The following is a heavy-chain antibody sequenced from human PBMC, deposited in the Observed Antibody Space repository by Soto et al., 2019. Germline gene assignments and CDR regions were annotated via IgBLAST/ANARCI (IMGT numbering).Heavy chain of an antibody. Sequence: SETLSLTCTVSGGSISSGDYYWSWIRQPPGKGLEWIGYIYYSGSTYYNPSLKSRVTISVDTSKNQFSLKLSSVTAADTAVYYCARVGAYCSSTSCPRNFVFWCQGTLGT. CDR2: IYYSGST. V-gene: IGHV4-30-4*01. CDR3: ARVGAYCSSTSCPRNFVF. CDR1: GGSISSGDYY. D-gene: IGHD2-2*01. J-gene: IGHJ4*02.